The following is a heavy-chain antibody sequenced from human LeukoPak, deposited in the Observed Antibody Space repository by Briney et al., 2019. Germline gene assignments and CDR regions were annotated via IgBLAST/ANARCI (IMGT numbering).Heavy chain of an antibody. J-gene: IGHJ5*02. V-gene: IGHV4-59*01. Sequence: PSETLSLTCTVSGGSISSYYWSWTRQPPGKGLEWIGYIYYSGSTNYNPSLKSRVTISVDTSKNQFSLKLSSVTAADTAVYYCARVGSSSWYGDNWFDPWGQGTLVTVSS. D-gene: IGHD6-13*01. CDR1: GGSISSYY. CDR2: IYYSGST. CDR3: ARVGSSSWYGDNWFDP.